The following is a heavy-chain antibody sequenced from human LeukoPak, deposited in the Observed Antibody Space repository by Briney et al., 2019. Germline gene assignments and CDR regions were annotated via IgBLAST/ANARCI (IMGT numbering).Heavy chain of an antibody. Sequence: GGSLRLSCAASGFTFSSYAMSWVRQAPGKGLEWVSAISGSGGSTYYADSVKGRFTISRDNSKNTLYLQRNSLRAEDTAVYYCAKDIVGARGGFDYWGQGTLVTVSS. V-gene: IGHV3-23*01. CDR1: GFTFSSYA. J-gene: IGHJ4*02. D-gene: IGHD1-26*01. CDR2: ISGSGGST. CDR3: AKDIVGARGGFDY.